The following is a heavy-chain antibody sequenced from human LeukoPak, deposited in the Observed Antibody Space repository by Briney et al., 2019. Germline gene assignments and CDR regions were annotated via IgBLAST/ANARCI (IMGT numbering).Heavy chain of an antibody. CDR3: TTDYYDDFDM. Sequence: PGGSLRLSCAASGFTVSSNYMSWVRQAPGKGLEWVSVIYSGGSTYYADSVKGRFTISRDDSKNTLYLQMNSLKTEDTAVYYCTTDYYDDFDMWGQGTMVTVSS. J-gene: IGHJ3*02. V-gene: IGHV3-66*01. CDR2: IYSGGST. CDR1: GFTVSSNY. D-gene: IGHD3-10*01.